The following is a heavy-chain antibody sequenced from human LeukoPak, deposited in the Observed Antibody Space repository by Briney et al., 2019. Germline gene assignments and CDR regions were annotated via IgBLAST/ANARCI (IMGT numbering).Heavy chain of an antibody. CDR2: ISGSGGST. CDR3: AKETAVVGWYHGMDV. D-gene: IGHD6-19*01. J-gene: IGHJ6*02. CDR1: GFTFSSYA. V-gene: IGHV3-23*01. Sequence: GGSLRLSCAASGFTFSSYAMSWVRQAPGKGLEWVAAISGSGGSTYYADSVKGRFTISRDNSKNTLYLQMNSLRAEDTAVYYCAKETAVVGWYHGMDVWGQWTTVTVSS.